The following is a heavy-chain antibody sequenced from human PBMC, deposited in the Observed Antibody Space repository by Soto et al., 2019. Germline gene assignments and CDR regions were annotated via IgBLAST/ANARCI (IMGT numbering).Heavy chain of an antibody. Sequence: GGSLRLSCAASGFSFSSYAMTWVRQAPGKGLEWVSTISASGGDTYYADSVTGRFTISRDNSKNTLYLHMNSLRAEDTAVYYCARTYYYDSSDYYGPRDYYYGMDVWGQGTTVTVSS. D-gene: IGHD3-22*01. V-gene: IGHV3-23*01. J-gene: IGHJ6*02. CDR3: ARTYYYDSSDYYGPRDYYYGMDV. CDR2: ISASGGDT. CDR1: GFSFSSYA.